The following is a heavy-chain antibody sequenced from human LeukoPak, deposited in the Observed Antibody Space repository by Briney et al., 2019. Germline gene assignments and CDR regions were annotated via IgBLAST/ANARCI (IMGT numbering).Heavy chain of an antibody. CDR3: ARDAANSIAARYDY. CDR1: GCAVSSNY. Sequence: GGALRLSCAASGCAVSSNYMSWVRQAPGKGLEWVSVVYSGDNTYYAASVRGRFTISRDNSKNTLYLRMNSLRPEDTAVYFCARDAANSIAARYDYWGQGTLVTVSS. J-gene: IGHJ4*02. V-gene: IGHV3-53*01. D-gene: IGHD6-6*01. CDR2: VYSGDNT.